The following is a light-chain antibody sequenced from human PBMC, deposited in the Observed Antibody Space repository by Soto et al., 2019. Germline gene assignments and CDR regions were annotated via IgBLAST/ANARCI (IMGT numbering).Light chain of an antibody. J-gene: IGLJ1*01. CDR3: SSYAGSRTYV. V-gene: IGLV2-23*01. CDR1: SSDVGSYNL. Sequence: QSALTQPASVSGSTGQSITISCTGTSSDVGSYNLVSWYQQHPGKAPKLMIYEGSKRPSGVSNRFSGSRSGNTASLTISGLLAEDEADYYCSSYAGSRTYVFGTGTKLTVL. CDR2: EGS.